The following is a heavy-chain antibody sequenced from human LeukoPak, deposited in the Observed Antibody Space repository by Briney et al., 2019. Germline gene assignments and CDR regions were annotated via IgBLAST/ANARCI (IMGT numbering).Heavy chain of an antibody. D-gene: IGHD6-25*01. CDR3: ARGLPARYNWFDP. V-gene: IGHV1-8*03. CDR1: GYTFTSYD. Sequence: GASVKVSCKASGYTFTSYDINWVRQATGQRLEWMGWMNPNRGNTGYAQKFQGRVTITRNTSISTAYMELSSLRSEDTAVHYCARGLPARYNWFDPWGQGTLVTVSS. J-gene: IGHJ5*02. CDR2: MNPNRGNT.